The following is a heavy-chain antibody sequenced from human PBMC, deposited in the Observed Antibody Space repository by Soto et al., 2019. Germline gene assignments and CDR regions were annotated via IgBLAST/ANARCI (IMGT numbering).Heavy chain of an antibody. CDR1: GGTFSSYA. Sequence: GASVKVSCKASGGTFSSYAISWVRQAPGQGLEWMGGIIPIFGTANYAQKFQGRVTITADESTSTAYMELSSLRSEDTAAYYCAREFGGYCTNGVCYDTYYYFDYWGQGTLVTAPQ. CDR2: IIPIFGTA. J-gene: IGHJ4*02. CDR3: AREFGGYCTNGVCYDTYYYFDY. D-gene: IGHD2-8*01. V-gene: IGHV1-69*13.